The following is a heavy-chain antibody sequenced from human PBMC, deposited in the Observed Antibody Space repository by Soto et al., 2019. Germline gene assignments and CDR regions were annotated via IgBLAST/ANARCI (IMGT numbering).Heavy chain of an antibody. CDR1: GFTFSSYA. D-gene: IGHD2-21*01. J-gene: IGHJ2*01. Sequence: GGSLRLSCAASGFTFSSYAMSWVRQAPGKGLEWVSAISGSGGSTYYADSVKGRFNISRDNSKNTLYLQMNSLRAEDTAVYYCATPLTYCGGDCYWYFDLWGRGTLVTVSS. CDR3: ATPLTYCGGDCYWYFDL. V-gene: IGHV3-23*01. CDR2: ISGSGGST.